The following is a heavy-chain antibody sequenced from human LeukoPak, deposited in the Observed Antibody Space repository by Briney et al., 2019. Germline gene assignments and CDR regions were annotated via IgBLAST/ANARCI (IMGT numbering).Heavy chain of an antibody. Sequence: ASVKVSCKESGYTFTSYYMHWVRQAPAQGLEWMGIINPSGGSTSYAQKFQGRVTMTRDTSTSTVYMELSSLRSEDTAVYYCASLGQVPYDSSGYWDYWGQGTLVTVSS. CDR3: ASLGQVPYDSSGYWDY. V-gene: IGHV1-46*01. J-gene: IGHJ4*02. CDR1: GYTFTSYY. D-gene: IGHD3-22*01. CDR2: INPSGGST.